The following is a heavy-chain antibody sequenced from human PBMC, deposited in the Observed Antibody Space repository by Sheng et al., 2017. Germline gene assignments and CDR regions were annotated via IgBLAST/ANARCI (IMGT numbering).Heavy chain of an antibody. Sequence: QLQLQESGPGLVKPSETVSLTCTVSGGSISNSEYYWGWIRQPPGKGLEWIGSIYDDGRTXYNPSLRSRVTISVDTSKNQFSLKLNSVTAADTAVYFCARDPNCWGQGKLVAVSS. V-gene: IGHV4-39*07. CDR2: IYDDGRT. J-gene: IGHJ4*02. CDR1: GGSISNSEYY. CDR3: ARDPNC.